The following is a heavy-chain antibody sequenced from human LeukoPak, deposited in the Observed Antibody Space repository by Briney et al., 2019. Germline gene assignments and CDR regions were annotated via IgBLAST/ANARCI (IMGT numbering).Heavy chain of an antibody. CDR2: INHSGST. CDR3: ARGRITMVRGVTYYFDY. J-gene: IGHJ4*02. V-gene: IGHV4-34*01. CDR1: GGSFSGYY. D-gene: IGHD3-10*01. Sequence: SGTLALTCAVCGGSFSGYYWSWIRQPPGKGLEWIGEINHSGSTNYNPSLKSRVTISVDTSKNQFSLKLSSVTAADTAVYYCARGRITMVRGVTYYFDYWGQGTLVTVSS.